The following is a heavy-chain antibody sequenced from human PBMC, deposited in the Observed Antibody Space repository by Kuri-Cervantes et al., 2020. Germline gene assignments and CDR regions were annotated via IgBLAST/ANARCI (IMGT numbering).Heavy chain of an antibody. D-gene: IGHD3-10*01. CDR3: ARDRDYFDY. V-gene: IGHV3-7*03. Sequence: GESLKISCAASGFTFSSYWMSWVRQAPGKGLEWVANIKQDGSGKYYVDSVKGRFTISGDNSKNTLYLQMNSLRAEDTAVYYCARDRDYFDYWGQGTLVTVSS. CDR2: IKQDGSGK. J-gene: IGHJ4*02. CDR1: GFTFSSYW.